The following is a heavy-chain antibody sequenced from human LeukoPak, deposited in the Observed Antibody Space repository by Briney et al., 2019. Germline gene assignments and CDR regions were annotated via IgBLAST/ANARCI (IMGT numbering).Heavy chain of an antibody. J-gene: IGHJ4*02. Sequence: GASVKFSCKASGYTFTGYYMHWVRQAPGQGLEWMGWINPNSGGTNYAQKFQGRFTMTRDTSISTAYMELSRLRSDDTAVYYCARDEGDIVVVPAAYWGQGTLVTVSS. D-gene: IGHD2-2*01. CDR3: ARDEGDIVVVPAAY. CDR1: GYTFTGYY. V-gene: IGHV1-2*02. CDR2: INPNSGGT.